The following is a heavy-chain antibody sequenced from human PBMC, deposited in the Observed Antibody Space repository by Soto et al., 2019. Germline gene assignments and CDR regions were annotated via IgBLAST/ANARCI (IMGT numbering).Heavy chain of an antibody. J-gene: IGHJ4*02. CDR3: ARVSEFYDFSAIDY. Sequence: GGSLRLSCEASGFIFSTYAMSWVRQAPGKGLEWVSSISASGSYSYYADSVRGRFTISRDTSKSTMSLQMSSLRAEDTALYYCARVSEFYDFSAIDYWGQGTLVTVSS. D-gene: IGHD3-3*01. CDR2: ISASGSYS. CDR1: GFIFSTYA. V-gene: IGHV3-23*01.